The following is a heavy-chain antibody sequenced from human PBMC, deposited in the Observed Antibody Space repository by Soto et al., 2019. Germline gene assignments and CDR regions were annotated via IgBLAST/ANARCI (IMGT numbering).Heavy chain of an antibody. Sequence: QVQLVESGGGVVQPGRSLRLSCAASGFTFSSYGIHWVRQAPGKGLEWVAVIWYDGSNKYYADSVKGRFTISRDNSKNTLYLQMNSLRAEDTAVYYCARDYGYGDYDYYFDYWGQGTLVTVSS. J-gene: IGHJ4*02. CDR2: IWYDGSNK. CDR3: ARDYGYGDYDYYFDY. D-gene: IGHD4-17*01. V-gene: IGHV3-33*01. CDR1: GFTFSSYG.